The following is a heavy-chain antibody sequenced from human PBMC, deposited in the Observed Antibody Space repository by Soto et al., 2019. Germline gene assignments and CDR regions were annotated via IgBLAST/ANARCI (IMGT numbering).Heavy chain of an antibody. V-gene: IGHV4-30-4*01. CDR3: ARARTGITIFEGANWFDP. J-gene: IGHJ5*02. CDR1: CGSISSGDYY. CDR2: IYYSGST. Sequence: SETLSLTCTVSCGSISSGDYYWSWIRQPPGKGLEWIGYIYYSGSTYYNPSLKSRVTISVDTSKNQFSLKLSSVTAADTAVYYCARARTGITIFEGANWFDPWGQGTLVTVSS. D-gene: IGHD3-3*01.